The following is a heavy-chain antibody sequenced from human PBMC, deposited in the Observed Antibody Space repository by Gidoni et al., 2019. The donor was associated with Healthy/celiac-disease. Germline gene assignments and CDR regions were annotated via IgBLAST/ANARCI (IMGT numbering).Heavy chain of an antibody. CDR1: GGSISSSSYY. CDR3: ARPNREYLTCSGGSCYGLGVP. CDR2: IYYSGST. Sequence: QLQLQESGPGLVKPSETLSLTCTVSGGSISSSSYYWGWIRQPPGKGLEWIGSIYYSGSTYYNPSLKSRVTISVDTSKNQFSLKLSSVTAADTAVYYCARPNREYLTCSGGSCYGLGVPWGQGTLVTVSS. D-gene: IGHD2-15*01. J-gene: IGHJ5*02. V-gene: IGHV4-39*01.